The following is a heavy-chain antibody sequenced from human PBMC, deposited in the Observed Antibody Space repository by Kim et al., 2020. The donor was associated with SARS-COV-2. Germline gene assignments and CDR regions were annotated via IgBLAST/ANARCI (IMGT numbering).Heavy chain of an antibody. D-gene: IGHD3-22*01. Sequence: AAVKGQFTISRDNAKNSRYLQMNSLRAEDTALYYCAKDSDYYDSSGLDLWGRGTLVTFSS. CDR3: AKDSDYYDSSGLDL. V-gene: IGHV3-9*01. J-gene: IGHJ2*01.